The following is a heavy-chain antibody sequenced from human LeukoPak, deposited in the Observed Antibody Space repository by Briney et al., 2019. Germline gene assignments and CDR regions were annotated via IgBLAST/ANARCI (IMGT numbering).Heavy chain of an antibody. CDR3: ANTKQFKY. V-gene: IGHV3-21*01. D-gene: IGHD5-24*01. CDR1: GFTFSSYN. Sequence: GGSLRLTCAASGFTFSSYNMNWVRQAPGKGLEWVSSITSSSSSIYYADSVKGRFTISRDNAKNSLYLQMNSLRAEDTAVYYCANTKQFKYWGQGTLVTVSS. CDR2: ITSSSSSI. J-gene: IGHJ4*02.